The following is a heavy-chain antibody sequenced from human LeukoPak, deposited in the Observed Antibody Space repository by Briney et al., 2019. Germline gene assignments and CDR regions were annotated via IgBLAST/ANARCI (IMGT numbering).Heavy chain of an antibody. Sequence: PSETLSLTCTVSGGSINNYYWSWIRQPPGGGLEWIGYIYYSGSTNYNPSLKSRVTISVDTSKNQFSLKLSSVTAADTAVYYCARHYDSSGYLDYWGQGTLVTVSS. CDR3: ARHYDSSGYLDY. CDR2: IYYSGST. D-gene: IGHD3-22*01. V-gene: IGHV4-59*08. CDR1: GGSINNYY. J-gene: IGHJ4*02.